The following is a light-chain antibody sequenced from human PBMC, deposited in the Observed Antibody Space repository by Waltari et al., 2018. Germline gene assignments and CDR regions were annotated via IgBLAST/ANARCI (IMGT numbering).Light chain of an antibody. CDR3: SSQSSNDVLL. CDR1: SNDVGGYNS. Sequence: QSALTQPASVSGSPGQSVTIFCAGSSNDVGGYNSVSWYQEHPGQAPRVIIYDVSDRPSGVSARVSGSKSGNTASLTIAGLQAEDVADYYCSSQSSNDVLLFGGGTKLTVL. CDR2: DVS. V-gene: IGLV2-14*01. J-gene: IGLJ2*01.